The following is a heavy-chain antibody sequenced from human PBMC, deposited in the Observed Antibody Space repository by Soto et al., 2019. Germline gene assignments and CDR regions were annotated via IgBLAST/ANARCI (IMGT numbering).Heavy chain of an antibody. CDR1: GYSFTSYW. V-gene: IGHV5-51*01. Sequence: GESLKISCKGSGYSFTSYWIGWVRQLPGKGLEWMGIIYPGDSDTRYSPSFQGQVTISADKSISTAYLQWSSLKASDTAMYYCARQFTRYHDAFDIWGQGTMVTVSS. CDR3: ARQFTRYHDAFDI. CDR2: IYPGDSDT. D-gene: IGHD3-9*01. J-gene: IGHJ3*02.